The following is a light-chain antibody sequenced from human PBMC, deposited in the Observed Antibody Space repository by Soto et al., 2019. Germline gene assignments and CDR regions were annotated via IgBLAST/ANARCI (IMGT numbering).Light chain of an antibody. CDR1: SSDVGGYNY. CDR3: CSYAGSQTVV. CDR2: DVS. V-gene: IGLV2-11*01. Sequence: QSVLTQPRSVSGSPGQSVTISCTGTSSDVGGYNYVSWYQQHPGKAPKLMIYDVSEGPEGVPDRFSGSKSGNTASLTISGLQAEDEADYYCCSYAGSQTVVFGGGTKLTVL. J-gene: IGLJ2*01.